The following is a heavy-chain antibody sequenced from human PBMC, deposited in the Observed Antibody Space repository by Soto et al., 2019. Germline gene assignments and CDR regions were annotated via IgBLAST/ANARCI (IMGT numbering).Heavy chain of an antibody. V-gene: IGHV3-23*01. CDR1: GFSFRSYY. Sequence: GGSLRLSCAASGFSFRSYYMNWVRQAPGRGLEWVSSISQSAGGNTYYADSVKGRFTISRDDSKNTLYLQMDSLRPEDTAQYYRAGWKYDYWGQGPQVTVSS. CDR3: AGWKYDY. J-gene: IGHJ4*02. CDR2: ISQSAGGNT. D-gene: IGHD1-7*01.